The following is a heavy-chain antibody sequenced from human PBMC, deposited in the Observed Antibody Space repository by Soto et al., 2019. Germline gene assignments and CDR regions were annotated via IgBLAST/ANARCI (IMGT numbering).Heavy chain of an antibody. V-gene: IGHV3-30*18. J-gene: IGHJ4*02. D-gene: IGHD3-22*01. CDR3: AKDTGGSGYYPLPGY. CDR2: ISYDGSNK. Sequence: GGSLRLSCAASGFTFSSYGMHWVRQAPGKGLEWVAVISYDGSNKYYADSVKGRFTISRDNSKNTLYLQMNSLRAEDTAVYYCAKDTGGSGYYPLPGYWGQGTLVTVSS. CDR1: GFTFSSYG.